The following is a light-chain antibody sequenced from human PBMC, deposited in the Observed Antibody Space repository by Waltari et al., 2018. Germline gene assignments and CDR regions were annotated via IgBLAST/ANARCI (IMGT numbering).Light chain of an antibody. CDR1: NIGSYS. Sequence: SYVLTQPPSVSVAPGETARNTCGGDNIGSYSVHWYQQKPGQAPVLVIRYDSDRPSGIPERFSGSNSANTATLTISRVEAGDEANYYCQVWHAAIDPGVFGTGTEVTV. CDR3: QVWHAAIDPGV. V-gene: IGLV3-21*04. CDR2: YDS. J-gene: IGLJ1*01.